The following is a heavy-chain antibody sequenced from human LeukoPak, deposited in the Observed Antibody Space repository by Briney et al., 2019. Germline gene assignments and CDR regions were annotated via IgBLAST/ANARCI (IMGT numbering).Heavy chain of an antibody. D-gene: IGHD2-2*01. CDR1: GGSISSSSYY. Sequence: PSETLSLTCTVSGGSISSSSYYWGWIRQPPGKGLERIGSIYYSGSTYYNPSLKCRVPISVNTSKNQFPLKLSSVTAADKAVYYCARLRSAAFDYWGQGTLVTVSS. V-gene: IGHV4-39*01. J-gene: IGHJ4*02. CDR2: IYYSGST. CDR3: ARLRSAAFDY.